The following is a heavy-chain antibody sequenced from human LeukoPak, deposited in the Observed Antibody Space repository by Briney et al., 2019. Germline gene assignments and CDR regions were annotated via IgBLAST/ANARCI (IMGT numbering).Heavy chain of an antibody. Sequence: SETLSLTCAVYGGSFSGYYWSWIRQPPGKGLEWIGEINHSGSTNYNPSLKSRVTISVDTSKNQFSLKLSSVTAADTAVYYCARSVYYDFWSGSRGAFDIWGQGTMVTVSS. D-gene: IGHD3-3*01. J-gene: IGHJ3*02. CDR1: GGSFSGYY. V-gene: IGHV4-34*01. CDR2: INHSGST. CDR3: ARSVYYDFWSGSRGAFDI.